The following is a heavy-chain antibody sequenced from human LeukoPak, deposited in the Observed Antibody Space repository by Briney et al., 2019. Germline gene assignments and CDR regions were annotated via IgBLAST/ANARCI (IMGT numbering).Heavy chain of an antibody. J-gene: IGHJ6*03. CDR2: FYYSGST. V-gene: IGHV4-59*01. CDR1: GASISSYY. Sequence: SETLSLTCTVSGASISSYYWSWIRQPPGKGLEWIGFFYYSGSTNYNPSLKSRVTISVDTSKNQFSLKLSSVTAADTAVYYCARVSAGTYAYYFYMDVWGKGTTVTISS. D-gene: IGHD6-13*01. CDR3: ARVSAGTYAYYFYMDV.